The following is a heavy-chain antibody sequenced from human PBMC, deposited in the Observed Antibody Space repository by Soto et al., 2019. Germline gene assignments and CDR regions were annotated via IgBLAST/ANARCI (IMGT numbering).Heavy chain of an antibody. Sequence: LRLSCTTSGFSFASFALTWVRQAPGQGLEWVATIVGSDAKTHYAGSVKGRFSISRDTSRNTVYLQMNNLRADDTAIYYCAKWTYLDFWGQGTRVTVSS. CDR2: IVGSDAKT. CDR1: GFSFASFA. D-gene: IGHD5-12*01. V-gene: IGHV3-23*01. J-gene: IGHJ4*02. CDR3: AKWTYLDF.